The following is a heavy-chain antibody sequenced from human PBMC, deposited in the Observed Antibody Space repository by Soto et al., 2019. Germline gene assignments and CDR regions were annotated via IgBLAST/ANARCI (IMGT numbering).Heavy chain of an antibody. CDR2: MNPNTGNS. CDR1: GYTFTSYD. CDR3: ARDRPGKVVPAAMDY. Sequence: QVQLVQSGAEVRKPGASVKVSCEASGYTFTSYDIYWVRQATGQGLEWMGWMNPNTGNSGYAQKLQGRVTMTTDTSASTAYMELRSLRSDDTAVYYCARDRPGKVVPAAMDYWGQGTLVTVSS. V-gene: IGHV1-8*01. J-gene: IGHJ4*02. D-gene: IGHD2-2*01.